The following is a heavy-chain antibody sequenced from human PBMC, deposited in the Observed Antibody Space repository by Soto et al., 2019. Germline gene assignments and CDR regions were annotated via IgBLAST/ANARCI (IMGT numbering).Heavy chain of an antibody. CDR3: ARVNDDSSGLDY. J-gene: IGHJ4*02. CDR1: GGPISSGGYY. Sequence: PSETLSLTCAVSGGPISSGGYYWSWIRQHPGKGLGWIGYIYYSGSTYYNPSLKSRVTISVDTSKNQFSLKLSSVTAADTAVYYCARVNDDSSGLDYWGQGTLVTVSS. CDR2: IYYSGST. V-gene: IGHV4-31*11. D-gene: IGHD3-22*01.